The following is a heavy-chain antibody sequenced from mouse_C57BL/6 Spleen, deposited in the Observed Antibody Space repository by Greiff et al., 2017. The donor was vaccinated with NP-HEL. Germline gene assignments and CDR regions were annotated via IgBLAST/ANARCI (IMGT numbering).Heavy chain of an antibody. Sequence: QVQLQQPGAELVKPGASVKLSCTASGYNINSYWMHWVKQRPGQGLEWIGLIHPKSGSTNYNEKFKSKATLTVDKSSSTAYMQLSSLTSEASAVYYCARSDGSSSYYALDYWGQGTSVTVSS. CDR2: IHPKSGST. CDR3: ARSDGSSSYYALDY. CDR1: GYNINSYW. J-gene: IGHJ4*01. D-gene: IGHD1-1*01. V-gene: IGHV1-64*01.